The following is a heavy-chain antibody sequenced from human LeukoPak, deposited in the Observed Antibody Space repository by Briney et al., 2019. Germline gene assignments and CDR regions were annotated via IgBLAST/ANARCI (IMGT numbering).Heavy chain of an antibody. CDR1: GYTFSDYD. J-gene: IGHJ4*02. Sequence: ASVKVSCKASGYTFSDYDIHWVRQAPGQGPVWMGWMNPYSGNTGYTEKFQGRVTMTRNTSISTAYMELSSLRSEDTAVYYCARRFTVTTHYFGYWGQGTLVTVSS. D-gene: IGHD4-17*01. CDR3: ARRFTVTTHYFGY. V-gene: IGHV1-8*01. CDR2: MNPYSGNT.